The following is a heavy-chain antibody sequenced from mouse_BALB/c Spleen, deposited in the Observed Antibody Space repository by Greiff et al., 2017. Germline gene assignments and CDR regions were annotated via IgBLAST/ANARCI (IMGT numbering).Heavy chain of an antibody. Sequence: EVKLMESGGGLVKPGGSLKLSCAASGFTFSSYAMSWVRQSPEKRLEWVAEISSGGSYTYYPDTVTGRFTISRDNAKNTLYLEMSSLRSEDTAMYYCARDEGSYWGQGTLVTVSA. CDR3: ARDEGSY. CDR2: ISSGGSYT. CDR1: GFTFSSYA. J-gene: IGHJ3*01. V-gene: IGHV5-9-4*01.